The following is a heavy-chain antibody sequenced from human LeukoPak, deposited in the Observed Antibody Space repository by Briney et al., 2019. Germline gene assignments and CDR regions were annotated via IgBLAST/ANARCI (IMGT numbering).Heavy chain of an antibody. D-gene: IGHD2-21*01. CDR3: ARGRRYSPSRPDPIGMDV. V-gene: IGHV4-4*07. J-gene: IGHJ6*02. CDR2: IYFSGST. CDR1: GGSISGYY. Sequence: SETLSLTCTVSGGSISGYYCSWIRQPAGKGLEWIGRIYFSGSTNYNPSLKSRVTISVDTSKNQFSLKLSSVTAADTAVYYCARGRRYSPSRPDPIGMDVWGQGTTVTVSS.